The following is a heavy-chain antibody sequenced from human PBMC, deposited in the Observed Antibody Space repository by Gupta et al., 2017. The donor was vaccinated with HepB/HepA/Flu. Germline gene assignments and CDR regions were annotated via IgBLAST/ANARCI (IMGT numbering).Heavy chain of an antibody. CDR3: ATGKGSGGYYSWYFEY. CDR1: GFIHFSNAW. D-gene: IGHD3-22*01. J-gene: IGHJ4*02. CDR2: IKSKTDGGTT. V-gene: IGHV3-15*01. Sequence: EVQLVESGGGLVKPGGSLRLSCAASGFIHFSNAWMSWVRQAPGKGLEWVGRIKSKTDGGTTDYAAPVNGRFTISRDDSKNTLVLQMNSLTSEDTAVYYCATGKGSGGYYSWYFEYWGQGTLVTVSS.